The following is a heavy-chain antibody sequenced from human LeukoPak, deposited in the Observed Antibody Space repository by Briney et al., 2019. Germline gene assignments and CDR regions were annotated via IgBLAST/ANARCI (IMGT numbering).Heavy chain of an antibody. J-gene: IGHJ4*02. V-gene: IGHV1-24*01. Sequence: ASVKVSCTVSGYTLTELSMHWVRQAPGKGLGWMGGFDPEDGETIYAQKFQGRVTMTEDTSTDTAYMELSSLRSEDTAVYYCATDHGSGWPCAAYWGQGTLVTVSS. CDR1: GYTLTELS. CDR2: FDPEDGET. D-gene: IGHD6-19*01. CDR3: ATDHGSGWPCAAY.